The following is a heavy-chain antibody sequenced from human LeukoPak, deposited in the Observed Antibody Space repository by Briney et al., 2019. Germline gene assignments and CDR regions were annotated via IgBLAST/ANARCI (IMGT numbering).Heavy chain of an antibody. J-gene: IGHJ4*02. CDR3: ARYCTSYTCIFRGFDY. V-gene: IGHV4-38-2*01. CDR1: GYSFTSGHY. CDR2: IYHTGSA. D-gene: IGHD2-8*01. Sequence: PSETLSLTCSVSGYSFTSGHYWGWIRQPPGKGLEWIANIYHTGSAHYNPSLKSRVTISVDTSKNQFSLKLSSVTAADTAVYYYARYCTSYTCIFRGFDYWGQGALVTVSS.